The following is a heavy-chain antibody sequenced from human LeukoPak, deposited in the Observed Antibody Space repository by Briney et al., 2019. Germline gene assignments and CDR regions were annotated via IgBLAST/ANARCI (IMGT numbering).Heavy chain of an antibody. CDR2: IYYSGST. D-gene: IGHD6-19*01. Sequence: SETLSLTCTVSGGSISSHYWSWIRQPPGKGLEWIGYIYYSGSTNYNPSLKSRVTISVDTSKNQFSLKLSSVTAADTAVYYCARVPAPYSSGWWYFDYWGQGTLVTVSS. CDR3: ARVPAPYSSGWWYFDY. J-gene: IGHJ4*02. V-gene: IGHV4-59*11. CDR1: GGSISSHY.